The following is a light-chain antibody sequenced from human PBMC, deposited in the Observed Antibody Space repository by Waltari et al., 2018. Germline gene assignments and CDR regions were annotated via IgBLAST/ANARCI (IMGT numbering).Light chain of an antibody. J-gene: IGLJ3*02. V-gene: IGLV2-8*01. Sequence: QSALTQPPSPSGSPGQSVTISCTGTSSDAGRYNYVSWYQQSPGKAPKLIISEVSKRPSGVPDRFSGSKSGNTASLTVSGLQAEDEADYYCNSYAGNNNWVFGGGTKLTVL. CDR1: SSDAGRYNY. CDR2: EVS. CDR3: NSYAGNNNWV.